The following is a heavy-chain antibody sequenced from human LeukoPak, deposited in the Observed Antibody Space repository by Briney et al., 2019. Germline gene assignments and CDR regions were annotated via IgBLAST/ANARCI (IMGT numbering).Heavy chain of an antibody. V-gene: IGHV4-61*08. CDR1: GASVGSAGYY. CDR3: ARTQSQSGSYRYYFGY. CDR2: IYYISNT. J-gene: IGHJ4*02. Sequence: SDTLSLTCTLSGASVGSAGYYWSWIRQPPGGGLEWIGYIYYISNTNYNPSLKSRVTMSVDPSKNQFSLKLNSVTAADTAVYYCARTQSQSGSYRYYFGYWGQGTLVTVSS. D-gene: IGHD1-26*01.